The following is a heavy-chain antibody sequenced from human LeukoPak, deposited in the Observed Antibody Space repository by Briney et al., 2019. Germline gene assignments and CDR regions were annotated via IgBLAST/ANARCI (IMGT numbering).Heavy chain of an antibody. V-gene: IGHV4-39*01. D-gene: IGHD3-10*01. CDR3: ASRNALEVRGHYYYYGVDV. Sequence: SETLSLTCTVSGASISSSSYYWGWIRQPPRKGLEWIGTMSNSGSTYYNPSLQSRVTISGDTSKNQFSLKLNSVTAADTAVYYCASRNALEVRGHYYYYGVDVWGQGTTVTVSS. CDR1: GASISSSSYY. J-gene: IGHJ6*02. CDR2: MSNSGST.